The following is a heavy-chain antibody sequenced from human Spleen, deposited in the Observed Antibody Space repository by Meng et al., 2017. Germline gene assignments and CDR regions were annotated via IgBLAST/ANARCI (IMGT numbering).Heavy chain of an antibody. CDR2: IYYSGST. CDR3: AREGRWLHRDAFDI. D-gene: IGHD5-24*01. V-gene: IGHV4-59*01. J-gene: IGHJ3*02. Sequence: SETLSLTCTVSGDSISNYYWSWIRQPPGKGLEWIGYIYYSGSTNYNPSLKSRVTISVDTSKNQFSLKLSSVTAADTAVYYCAREGRWLHRDAFDIWGQGTMVTVSS. CDR1: GDSISNYY.